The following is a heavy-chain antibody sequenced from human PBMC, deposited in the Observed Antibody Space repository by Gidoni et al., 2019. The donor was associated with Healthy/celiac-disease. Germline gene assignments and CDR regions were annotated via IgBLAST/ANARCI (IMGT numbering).Heavy chain of an antibody. J-gene: IGHJ4*02. D-gene: IGHD3-16*02. CDR3: ARRGFGGVID. V-gene: IGHV2-70*04. Sequence: QVTLKESGPALVKPTQTLTLTCTFSGFSLSTSGMRVSWIRQPPGKALEWLARIDWDDDKFYSTSLKTRLTISKDTSKNQVVLTMTNMDPVDTATYYCARRGFGGVIDWGQGTLVTVSS. CDR1: GFSLSTSGMR. CDR2: IDWDDDK.